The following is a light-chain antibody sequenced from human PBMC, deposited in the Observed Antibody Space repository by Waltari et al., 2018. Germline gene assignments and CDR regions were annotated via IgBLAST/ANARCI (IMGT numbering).Light chain of an antibody. CDR3: SSYAGTSTRVV. CDR2: AVS. CDR1: SSDVGRYHY. V-gene: IGLV2-14*01. Sequence: QSALTQPASVSGSPGQSITLSCTGTSSDVGRYHYVSWYQHHPGKAPKLIIYAVSSRPSGVSSRFSGSKSGNTASLTISGLQAEDEADYYCSSYAGTSTRVVFGGGTKLTVL. J-gene: IGLJ2*01.